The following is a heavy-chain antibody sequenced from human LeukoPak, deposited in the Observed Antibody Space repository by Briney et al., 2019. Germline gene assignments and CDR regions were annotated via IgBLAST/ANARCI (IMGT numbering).Heavy chain of an antibody. CDR1: GFTFSSYG. J-gene: IGHJ4*02. CDR3: AKAHSVGSGWYIFDY. V-gene: IGHV3-30*18. D-gene: IGHD6-19*01. Sequence: GGSLRLSCVASGFTFSSYGMHWVRRAPGKGLEWVAIISHDGRNEYYADSVKGRFTISRDNSKNTLYLQMNSLTAEDTAVYYCAKAHSVGSGWYIFDYWGQGTLVTVSS. CDR2: ISHDGRNE.